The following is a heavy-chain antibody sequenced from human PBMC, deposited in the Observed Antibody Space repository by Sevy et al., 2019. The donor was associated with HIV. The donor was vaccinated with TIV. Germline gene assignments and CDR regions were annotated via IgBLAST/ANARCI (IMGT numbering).Heavy chain of an antibody. J-gene: IGHJ4*02. CDR1: GFTFSYYG. V-gene: IGHV3-30*02. CDR2: IGYDGTDK. Sequence: GGSLRLSCTASGFTFSYYGMHWVRQTPGKGLEWVGFIGYDGTDKYYSDSVKGRFAISTDNSKNTLFLQMNSLRTEDTAIYYCAKNTASAGTGGFDYWGQGALVTVSS. CDR3: AKNTASAGTGGFDY. D-gene: IGHD6-19*01.